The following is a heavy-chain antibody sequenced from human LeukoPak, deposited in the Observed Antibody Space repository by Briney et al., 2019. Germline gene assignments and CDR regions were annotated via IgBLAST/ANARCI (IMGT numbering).Heavy chain of an antibody. CDR3: ARHTGVQLWNPNWFDP. CDR1: GGSISSYY. Sequence: SETLSLTCTVSGGSISSYYWSWIRQPPGKGLEWVGFIYYSGSINYNPSLKSRVTISVDTSKNQFSLKLTSVTAADTAVYYCARHTGVQLWNPNWFDPWGQGTLVTVSS. V-gene: IGHV4-59*08. D-gene: IGHD5-18*01. J-gene: IGHJ5*02. CDR2: IYYSGSI.